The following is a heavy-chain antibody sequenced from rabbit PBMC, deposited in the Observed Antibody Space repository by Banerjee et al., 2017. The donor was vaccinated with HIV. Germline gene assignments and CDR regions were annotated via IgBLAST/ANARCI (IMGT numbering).Heavy chain of an antibody. J-gene: IGHJ4*01. Sequence: AKGRFTISKTSSTTVTLQMTSLTAADTATYFCARTTGRSYGFDLWGQGTLVTVS. V-gene: IGHV1S40*01. D-gene: IGHD8-1*01. CDR3: ARTTGRSYGFDL.